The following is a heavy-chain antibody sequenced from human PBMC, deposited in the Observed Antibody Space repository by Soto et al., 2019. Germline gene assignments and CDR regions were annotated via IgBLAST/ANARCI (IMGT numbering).Heavy chain of an antibody. Sequence: ASVKVSCKASGYTFTGYYMHWVRQAPGQGLEWMGWINPNSGGTNYAQKFQGRVTMTRDTSISTAYMELSRLRSDDTAVYYCATRPPTWRVAVAGTADYWGQGTLVTVSS. D-gene: IGHD6-19*01. J-gene: IGHJ4*02. V-gene: IGHV1-2*02. CDR2: INPNSGGT. CDR1: GYTFTGYY. CDR3: ATRPPTWRVAVAGTADY.